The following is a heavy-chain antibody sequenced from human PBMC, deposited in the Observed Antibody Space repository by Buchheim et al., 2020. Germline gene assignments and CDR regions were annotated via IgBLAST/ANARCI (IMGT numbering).Heavy chain of an antibody. CDR2: IKEDGSEK. CDR1: GFTFSTYW. Sequence: EVQLVESGGGLVQSGGSLRLSCAASGFTFSTYWMSWVRQAPGKGLEWVANIKEDGSEKYYVDSVKGRFTISRDNAKNSLYLQMHSLRAEDTAVYYCARDSTPRGVPAAVRIDWGQGTL. V-gene: IGHV3-7*01. D-gene: IGHD2-2*01. J-gene: IGHJ4*02. CDR3: ARDSTPRGVPAAVRID.